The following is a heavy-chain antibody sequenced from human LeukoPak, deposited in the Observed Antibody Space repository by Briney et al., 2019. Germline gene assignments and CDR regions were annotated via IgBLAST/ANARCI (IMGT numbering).Heavy chain of an antibody. D-gene: IGHD5-24*01. Sequence: ASVKVSCKVSGYTLTELSMHWVRQAPGKGLEWMGGFDPEDGETIHAQTFQGRVTMTEDTSTDTAYMELSSLRSEDTAVYYCAIVRRAPGRCGFGWCPWLGDGYGLSLDYWGQGTLVTVSS. J-gene: IGHJ4*02. V-gene: IGHV1-24*01. CDR1: GYTLTELS. CDR2: FDPEDGET. CDR3: AIVRRAPGRCGFGWCPWLGDGYGLSLDY.